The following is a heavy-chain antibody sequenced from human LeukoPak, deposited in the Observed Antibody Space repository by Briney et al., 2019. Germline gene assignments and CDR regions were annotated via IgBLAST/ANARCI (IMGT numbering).Heavy chain of an antibody. V-gene: IGHV3-23*01. Sequence: GGTLRLSCAASGFTFSSYGMSWVRQAPGKGLEWVSAISGSGGSTYYADSVKGRFTISRDNSKNTLYLQMNSLRAEDTAVYYCAKASEYGIDAFDIWGQGTMVTVSS. CDR2: ISGSGGST. CDR3: AKASEYGIDAFDI. CDR1: GFTFSSYG. J-gene: IGHJ3*02. D-gene: IGHD2-2*01.